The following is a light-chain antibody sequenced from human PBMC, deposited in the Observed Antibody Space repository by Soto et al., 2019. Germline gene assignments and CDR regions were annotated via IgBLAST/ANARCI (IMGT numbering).Light chain of an antibody. CDR1: QSIRNY. Sequence: DIQMTQSPSSLSASVGDRVTITCRASQSIRNYLNWYQQKPGKAPKLLIYAASSLQSGVPSRFCGSGSGTDFALTFSSLQPEDFATYYCQQSYSAPYTFGQGTKLEIK. V-gene: IGKV1-39*01. CDR2: AAS. CDR3: QQSYSAPYT. J-gene: IGKJ2*01.